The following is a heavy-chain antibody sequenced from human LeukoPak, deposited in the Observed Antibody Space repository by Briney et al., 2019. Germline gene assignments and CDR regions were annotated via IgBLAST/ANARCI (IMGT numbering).Heavy chain of an antibody. CDR1: GGSFSGYY. J-gene: IGHJ4*02. D-gene: IGHD3-10*01. V-gene: IGHV4-34*01. CDR3: ARVFKDYYGSGSYYRRLIFFDY. Sequence: SETLSLTCAVYGGSFSGYYWGWIRQPPGKGLEWIGEINHSGSTNYNPSLKSRVTISVDTSKNQFSLKLSSVTAADTAVYYCARVFKDYYGSGSYYRRLIFFDYWGQGTLVTVSS. CDR2: INHSGST.